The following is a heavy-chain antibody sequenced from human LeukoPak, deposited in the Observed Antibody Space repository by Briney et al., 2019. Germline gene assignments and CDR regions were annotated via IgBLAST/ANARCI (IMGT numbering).Heavy chain of an antibody. V-gene: IGHV3-20*04. Sequence: PGGSLRLSCAASGFTFDDYGMSWVRQAPGKGLEWVSDINWNGGSTGYADSVKGRFTISRDNAKNSLYLQMNSLRAEDTAVYYCAKDRAPFYYDSSGSHDYWGQGTLVTVSS. CDR1: GFTFDDYG. D-gene: IGHD3-22*01. CDR2: INWNGGST. CDR3: AKDRAPFYYDSSGSHDY. J-gene: IGHJ4*02.